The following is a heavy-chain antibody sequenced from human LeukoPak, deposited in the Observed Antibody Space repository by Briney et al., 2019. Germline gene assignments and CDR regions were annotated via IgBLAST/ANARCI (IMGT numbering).Heavy chain of an antibody. V-gene: IGHV3-7*01. D-gene: IGHD3-22*01. Sequence: RGSLRLSWAADGSTLSKTWMNWDSQAPGKGREWVANINPEGTQKRFVDAVEGRFTMSGDNAENSLYLQMNSLRAEDTATYSCAAWTDRGYNYWGQGSVVAVSP. CDR3: AAWTDRGYNY. CDR2: INPEGTQK. J-gene: IGHJ4*02. CDR1: GSTLSKTW.